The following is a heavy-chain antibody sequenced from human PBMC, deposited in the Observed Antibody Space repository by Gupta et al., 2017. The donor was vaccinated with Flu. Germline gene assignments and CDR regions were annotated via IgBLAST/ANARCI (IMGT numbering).Heavy chain of an antibody. CDR1: GGSISSGSYY. D-gene: IGHD2-2*01. Sequence: QVQLQESGPGLVKPSQTLSLTCTVSGGSISSGSYYWSWIRQPAGKGLEWIGRIYTSGSTNYNPSLKSRVTISVDTSKNQFSLKLSSVTAADTAVYYCARELGQIVVVPAAHDAFDIWGQGTMVTVSS. V-gene: IGHV4-61*02. J-gene: IGHJ3*02. CDR3: ARELGQIVVVPAAHDAFDI. CDR2: IYTSGST.